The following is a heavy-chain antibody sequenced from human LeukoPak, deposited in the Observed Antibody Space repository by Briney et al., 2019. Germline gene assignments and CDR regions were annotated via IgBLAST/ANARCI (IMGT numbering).Heavy chain of an antibody. CDR1: GVSISSGSYH. V-gene: IGHV4-61*02. J-gene: IGHJ6*03. D-gene: IGHD6-13*01. Sequence: SETVSLPCTVSGVSISSGSYHWRWLRQPAGKGLEWIARIYTSGSTNYNPALKSRVNILVDTSKNKFSLKLRSVTAADTAVDYCARYRGSWGRGGYYYYYMDVWGKGTTVTVSS. CDR2: IYTSGST. CDR3: ARYRGSWGRGGYYYYYMDV.